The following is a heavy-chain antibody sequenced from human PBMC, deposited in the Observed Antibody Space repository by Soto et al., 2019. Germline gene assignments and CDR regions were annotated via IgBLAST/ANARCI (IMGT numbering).Heavy chain of an antibody. CDR2: IYYNGST. J-gene: IGHJ5*01. D-gene: IGHD1-20*01. V-gene: IGHV4-31*03. Sequence: SETLSLTCTVSGGSISSGGYYWSWIRQHPGKGLEWIGYIYYNGSTHYIPSLKSRVTMSVDTSKSQFSLSLSSVTVADTAVYYCARVFITGINRGWFDPWGQGTLVTVSS. CDR1: GGSISSGGYY. CDR3: ARVFITGINRGWFDP.